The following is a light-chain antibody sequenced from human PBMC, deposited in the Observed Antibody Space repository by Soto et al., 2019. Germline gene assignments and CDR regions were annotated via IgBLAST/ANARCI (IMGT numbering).Light chain of an antibody. CDR2: AES. J-gene: IGKJ4*01. CDR3: QKDNSFRLN. Sequence: IQITQSPSSVCSCVGDRVTITCPSSQGIRSWLAWYQQKPGKAPKPLIYAESSLKSGVQSRFSGRGSGTDLTITITSMQPEDFETYYCQKDNSFRLNFGGGTNADIK. CDR1: QGIRSW. V-gene: IGKV1-12*01.